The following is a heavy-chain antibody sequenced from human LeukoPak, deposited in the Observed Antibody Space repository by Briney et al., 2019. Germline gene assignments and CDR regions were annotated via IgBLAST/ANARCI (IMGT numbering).Heavy chain of an antibody. Sequence: ASVKVSCKASGYTFTSYGTSWVRQAPGQGLEWMGWISAYNGNTNYAQKLQGRVTMTTDTSTSTAYMELRSLRSDDTAVYYCARFYCSSTSCLPFDYWGQGTLVTVSS. J-gene: IGHJ4*02. V-gene: IGHV1-18*01. CDR1: GYTFTSYG. CDR3: ARFYCSSTSCLPFDY. D-gene: IGHD2-2*01. CDR2: ISAYNGNT.